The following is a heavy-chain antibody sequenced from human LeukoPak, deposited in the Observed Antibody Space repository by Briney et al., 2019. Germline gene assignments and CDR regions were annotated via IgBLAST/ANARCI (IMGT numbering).Heavy chain of an antibody. CDR1: GFTFGDYG. V-gene: IGHV3-49*04. CDR2: IRSKAYGATT. CDR3: TRILLKWELPGSDAFDI. J-gene: IGHJ3*02. D-gene: IGHD1-26*01. Sequence: GSLRLSCITSGFTFGDYGLSWVRQAPGKGLEWVGFIRSKAYGATTEYAASLKDRFTISRDDSKSIAYLQVNSLKTEDTAVYYCTRILLKWELPGSDAFDIWGERTMVTVSS.